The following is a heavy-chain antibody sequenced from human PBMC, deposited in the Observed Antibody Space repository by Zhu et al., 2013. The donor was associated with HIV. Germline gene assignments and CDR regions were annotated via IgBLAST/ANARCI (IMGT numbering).Heavy chain of an antibody. CDR3: AREQSVVVPAAIHRTLGYYYGMDV. Sequence: QVQLVQSGAEVKKPGSSVKVSCKASGGTFSSYAISWVRQAPGQGLEWMGGIIPIFGTANYAQKFQGRVTITADESTSTAYMELSSLRSEDTAVYYCAREQSVVVPAAIHRTLGYYYGMDVWGQGTRSTVSS. D-gene: IGHD2-2*01. J-gene: IGHJ6*02. V-gene: IGHV1-69*01. CDR1: GGTFSSYA. CDR2: IIPIFGTA.